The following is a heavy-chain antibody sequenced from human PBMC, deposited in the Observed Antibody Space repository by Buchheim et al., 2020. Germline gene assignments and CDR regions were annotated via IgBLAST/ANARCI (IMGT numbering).Heavy chain of an antibody. CDR2: IYYSGST. Sequence: QVQLQESGPGLVKPSQTLSLTCTVSGGSISSGDYYWSWIRQPPGKGLEWIGYIYYSGSTYYNPSLKSRVTISVDTSKNQFSLKLSSVTTADTAVYYCATAPLEVVVAATPEYFQHWGQGTL. CDR1: GGSISSGDYY. V-gene: IGHV4-30-4*01. D-gene: IGHD2-15*01. CDR3: ATAPLEVVVAATPEYFQH. J-gene: IGHJ1*01.